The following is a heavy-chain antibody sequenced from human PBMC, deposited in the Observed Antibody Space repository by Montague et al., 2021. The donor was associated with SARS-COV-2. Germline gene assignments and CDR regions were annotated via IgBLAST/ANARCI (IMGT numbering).Heavy chain of an antibody. CDR3: AKRYCSGGSCYSGFDP. V-gene: IGHV3-23*01. Sequence: LSCAASGFTFSSYAMSWVRQAPGKGLEWVSAISGSGGSTYYADSVKGRFTISRDNSKNTLYLQMNSLRAEDTAVYYCAKRYCSGGSCYSGFDPWGQGTLVTVSS. J-gene: IGHJ5*02. D-gene: IGHD2-15*01. CDR1: GFTFSSYA. CDR2: ISGSGGST.